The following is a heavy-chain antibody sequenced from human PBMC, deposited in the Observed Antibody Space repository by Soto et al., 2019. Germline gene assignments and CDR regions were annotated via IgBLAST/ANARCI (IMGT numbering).Heavy chain of an antibody. CDR3: ARGPDDSDVPRWDY. V-gene: IGHV1-46*02. CDR1: GYNFNQYY. D-gene: IGHD4-17*01. CDR2: INLRGGTT. Sequence: QVQLVQSGAEVRKPGASVRLSCGTSGYNFNQYYIHWVRQAPGQGLEWMGIINLRGGTTEYAHKFRGRVTVTGDTSTSTAYMQLSSLRSEDTAVYFCARGPDDSDVPRWDYWGQGTLVTVSS. J-gene: IGHJ4*02.